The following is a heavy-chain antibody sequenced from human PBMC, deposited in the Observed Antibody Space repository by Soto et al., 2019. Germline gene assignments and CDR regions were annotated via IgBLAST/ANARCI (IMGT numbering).Heavy chain of an antibody. V-gene: IGHV5-51*01. Sequence: PGESLKISCKGSGYSFINYWIGWVRQMPGKGLEWMGIIYPGDSDTRYSPSFQGQVTISADKAINTAYLQMNSLRAEDTAVYYCATAVAGATEPNWFDPWGQGTLVTVSS. J-gene: IGHJ5*02. CDR1: GYSFINYW. D-gene: IGHD6-19*01. CDR2: IYPGDSDT. CDR3: ATAVAGATEPNWFDP.